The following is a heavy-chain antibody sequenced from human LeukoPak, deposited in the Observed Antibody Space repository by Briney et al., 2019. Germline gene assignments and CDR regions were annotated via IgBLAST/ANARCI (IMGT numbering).Heavy chain of an antibody. CDR2: IYYSGST. CDR1: GGSISSSSYY. J-gene: IGHJ3*02. V-gene: IGHV4-39*07. D-gene: IGHD1-26*01. Sequence: SETLSLTCTVSGGSISSSSYYWGWIRQPPGKGLEWIGSIYYSGSTYYNPSLKSRVTISVDTSKNQFSLKLSSVTAADTAVYYCARDISGGSYLEVDAFDIWGQGTMVTVSS. CDR3: ARDISGGSYLEVDAFDI.